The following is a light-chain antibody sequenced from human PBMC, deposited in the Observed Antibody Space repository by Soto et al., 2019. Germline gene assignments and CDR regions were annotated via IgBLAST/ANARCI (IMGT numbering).Light chain of an antibody. Sequence: DIQMTQSPSSLSASVGDRVTITCRASQSISSHLNWYQQKPGKAPNLLIYAAFSLHSGVPSRFSGSGSGTDFTLTISSLQPGDTATYYCQQYDNLPITFGQGTRLEIK. CDR3: QQYDNLPIT. CDR1: QSISSH. V-gene: IGKV1-39*01. CDR2: AAF. J-gene: IGKJ5*01.